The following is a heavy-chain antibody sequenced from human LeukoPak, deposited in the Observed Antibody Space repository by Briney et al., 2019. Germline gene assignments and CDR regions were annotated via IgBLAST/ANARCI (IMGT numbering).Heavy chain of an antibody. CDR3: ARGHGSGSTIWFDP. CDR2: IHPTAGSA. J-gene: IGHJ5*02. Sequence: ASVKVSCKASEYTFTSYSLHWLRQAPGQGLQWMGMIHPTAGSANYAQKFQGRVTMTRDMSTSTVYMGLSSLRSDDTAVFYCARGHGSGSTIWFDPWGQGTLVTVSS. D-gene: IGHD3-10*01. V-gene: IGHV1-46*01. CDR1: EYTFTSYS.